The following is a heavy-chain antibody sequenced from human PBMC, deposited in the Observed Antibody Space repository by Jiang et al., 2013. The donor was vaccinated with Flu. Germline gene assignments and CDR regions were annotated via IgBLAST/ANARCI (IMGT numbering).Heavy chain of an antibody. CDR3: AKDSPTAAHRH. J-gene: IGHJ4*02. D-gene: IGHD4-17*01. V-gene: IGHV3-23*01. CDR2: ISGSGGST. Sequence: EWVSAISGSGGSTYYADSVKGRFTISRDNSKNTLYLQMNSLRAEDTAVYYCAKDSPTAAHRHWGQGTLVTVSS.